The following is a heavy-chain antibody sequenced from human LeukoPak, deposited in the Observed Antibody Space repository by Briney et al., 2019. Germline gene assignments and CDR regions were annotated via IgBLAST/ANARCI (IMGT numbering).Heavy chain of an antibody. J-gene: IGHJ4*02. CDR2: IYHSGNT. V-gene: IGHV4-61*08. D-gene: IGHD6-13*01. Sequence: PSETLSLTCTVAVGSISSGGYYWSWIRQPPGKGLEWIGFIYHSGNTNYNPSLASRVTLSLDTSKTQLSLRLTSVTAADTAVYYCAREEGIAAAGALEYWGQGILVTVSS. CDR3: AREEGIAAAGALEY. CDR1: VGSISSGGYY.